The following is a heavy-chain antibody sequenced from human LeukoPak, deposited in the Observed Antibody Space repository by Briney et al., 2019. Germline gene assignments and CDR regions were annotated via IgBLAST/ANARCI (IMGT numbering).Heavy chain of an antibody. V-gene: IGHV1-18*01. D-gene: IGHD4-17*01. CDR3: ARDPRLSYGDYPSFDY. CDR2: ISAYNGNT. J-gene: IGHJ4*02. CDR1: GYSFTSFA. Sequence: GASVKVSCKASGYSFTSFAISWVRQAPGQGLEWMGWISAYNGNTNYAQKLQGRVTMTRDMSTSTVYMELSSLRSEDTAVYYCARDPRLSYGDYPSFDYWGQGTLVTVSS.